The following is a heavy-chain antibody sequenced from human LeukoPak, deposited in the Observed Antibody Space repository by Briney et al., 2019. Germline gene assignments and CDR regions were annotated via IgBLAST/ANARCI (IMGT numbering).Heavy chain of an antibody. Sequence: GGSLRLSCTASGFTFGDYAMSWVRQAPGKGPEWVGFIRSKGYGETTEYAASVKGRFTISRHDSKSIAYLQMNSLKTEDTAVYYCSRVDYYYDSGSYWPFDFWGQGTLVTVSS. CDR3: SRVDYYYDSGSYWPFDF. J-gene: IGHJ4*02. D-gene: IGHD3-10*01. V-gene: IGHV3-49*04. CDR1: GFTFGDYA. CDR2: IRSKGYGETT.